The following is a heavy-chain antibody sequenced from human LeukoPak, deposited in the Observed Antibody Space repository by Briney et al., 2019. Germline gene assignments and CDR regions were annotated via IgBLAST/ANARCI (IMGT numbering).Heavy chain of an antibody. CDR1: GGSFSGYY. CDR3: ARGWNSNYGGDYFDY. CDR2: INHSGST. D-gene: IGHD4-4*01. V-gene: IGHV4-34*01. Sequence: SETLSLTCAVYGGSFSGYYWSWIRQPPGKGLEWIGEINHSGSTNYNPSLKSRVTISVDTSKNQFSLKLSSVTAADTAVYYCARGWNSNYGGDYFDYWGQGTLVTVSS. J-gene: IGHJ4*02.